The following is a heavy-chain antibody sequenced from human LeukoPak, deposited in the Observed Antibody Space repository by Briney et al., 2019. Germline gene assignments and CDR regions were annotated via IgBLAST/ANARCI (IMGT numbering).Heavy chain of an antibody. J-gene: IGHJ3*02. CDR2: IYPGDSDT. Sequence: GESLKISCKGSGYSFTSYWIGWVRQMPGKGLERMGIIYPGDSDTRYSPSFQGQVTISADKSISTAYLQWSSLKASDTAMYYCVSGTNYDILTGYYKDAFDIWGQGTMVTVSS. CDR1: GYSFTSYW. D-gene: IGHD3-9*01. CDR3: VSGTNYDILTGYYKDAFDI. V-gene: IGHV5-51*01.